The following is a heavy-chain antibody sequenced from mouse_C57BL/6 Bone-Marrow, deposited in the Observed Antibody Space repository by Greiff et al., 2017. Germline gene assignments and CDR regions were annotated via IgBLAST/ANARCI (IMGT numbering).Heavy chain of an antibody. Sequence: EVMLVESGGDLVKPGGSLKLSCAASGFTFSSYGMSWVRQTPDKRLEWVATISSGGSYTYYPASVKGRFTISRDNAKNTLYLQMSSLKSEDTAMYYCARQGDGYYGGYWGQGTTLTVSS. V-gene: IGHV5-6*02. CDR1: GFTFSSYG. CDR2: ISSGGSYT. D-gene: IGHD2-3*01. CDR3: ARQGDGYYGGY. J-gene: IGHJ2*01.